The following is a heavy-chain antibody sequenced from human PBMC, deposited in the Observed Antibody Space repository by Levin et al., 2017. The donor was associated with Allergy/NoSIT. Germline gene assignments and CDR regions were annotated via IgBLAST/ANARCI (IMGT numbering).Heavy chain of an antibody. J-gene: IGHJ4*02. V-gene: IGHV4-39*01. D-gene: IGHD3-10*01. Sequence: SQTLSLPCTVSGGSIRSSSYYWGWIRQPPGKGLEWIGSIYYSGSTYYNPSLKSRVTISVDTSKNQFSLKLSSVTAADTAVYYCATEYYYGSGSYYPIDYWGQGTLVTVSS. CDR3: ATEYYYGSGSYYPIDY. CDR2: IYYSGST. CDR1: GGSIRSSSYY.